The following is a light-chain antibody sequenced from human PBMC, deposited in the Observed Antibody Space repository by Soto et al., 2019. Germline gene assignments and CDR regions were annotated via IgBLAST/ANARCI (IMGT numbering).Light chain of an antibody. CDR2: GAS. CDR3: QQYKDWPTT. J-gene: IGKJ1*01. CDR1: QSVSSS. Sequence: EIMMTQSPATLSVSPGERATLSCRASQSVSSSLAWYQQKPGQAPRLLVYGASTRATGIPARFSGSGAGTDFTLTITSLQSEDFGVYFCQQYKDWPTTFGQGTKVDI. V-gene: IGKV3-15*01.